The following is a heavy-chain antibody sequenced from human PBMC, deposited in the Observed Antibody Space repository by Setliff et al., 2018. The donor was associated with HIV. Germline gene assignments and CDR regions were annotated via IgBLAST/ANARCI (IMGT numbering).Heavy chain of an antibody. CDR1: GYSFSSHP. CDR2: IKTGNGDT. CDR3: ARDRCDSVKCYLYNWFDP. V-gene: IGHV1-3*04. D-gene: IGHD3-22*01. Sequence: ASVKVSCKTSGYSFSSHPIHWVRQAPGQRPEWMGWIKTGNGDTQYSQKFRDRVTITRDTSADTVYMELSSLRAEDTAVYYCARDRCDSVKCYLYNWFDPWGQGTLVTVSS. J-gene: IGHJ5*02.